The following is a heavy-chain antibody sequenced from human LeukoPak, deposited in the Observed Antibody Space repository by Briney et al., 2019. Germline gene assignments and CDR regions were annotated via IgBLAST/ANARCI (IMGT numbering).Heavy chain of an antibody. J-gene: IGHJ5*02. Sequence: SETLSLTCTVSGYSISSGYYWGWIRQPPGKGLEWIGSIYHSGSTYDNPSLKSRVTISVDTSKNQFSLKLSSVTAADTAVYYCARGEGYADPWGQGTLVTVSS. D-gene: IGHD5-24*01. V-gene: IGHV4-38-2*02. CDR2: IYHSGST. CDR1: GYSISSGYY. CDR3: ARGEGYADP.